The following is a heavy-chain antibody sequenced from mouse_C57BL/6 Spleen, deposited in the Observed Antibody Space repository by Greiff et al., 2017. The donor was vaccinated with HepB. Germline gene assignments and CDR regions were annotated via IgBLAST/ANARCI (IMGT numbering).Heavy chain of an antibody. CDR1: GYPFTDYE. Sequence: QVQLKESGAELVRPGASVTLSCKASGYPFTDYEMHWVKATPVHGLEWIGAIDPETGGTAYNQKFKGKAILTADKSSSTAYMELRSLTSEDSAVYYCTRSITTVVDYWGQGTTLTVSS. CDR3: TRSITTVVDY. D-gene: IGHD1-1*01. V-gene: IGHV1-15*01. CDR2: IDPETGGT. J-gene: IGHJ2*01.